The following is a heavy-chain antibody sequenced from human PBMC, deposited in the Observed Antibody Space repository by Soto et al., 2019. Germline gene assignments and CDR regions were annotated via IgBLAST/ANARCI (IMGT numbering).Heavy chain of an antibody. D-gene: IGHD3-16*01. V-gene: IGHV4-61*03. CDR3: ATGYSYYPN. CDR2: IYYSGTT. Sequence: PSETLSLTCTVSGGSVSSNSYFWSWIRQPPGKGLEWIGYIYYSGTTNYNSSLKSRVTILLDTSRNHLSLKLSSVTAADTAVYYCATGYSYYPNWGQGALVTVSS. J-gene: IGHJ4*02. CDR1: GGSVSSNSYF.